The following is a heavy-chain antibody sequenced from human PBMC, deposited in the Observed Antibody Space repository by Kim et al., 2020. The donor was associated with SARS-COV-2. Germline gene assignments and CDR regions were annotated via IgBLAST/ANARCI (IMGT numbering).Heavy chain of an antibody. V-gene: IGHV4-59*01. CDR2: T. Sequence: TNYNPSLKSRVTISVDTSKNQFSLKLSSVTAADTAVYYCAGEPSKNAVDIWGQGTMVTVSS. CDR3: AGEPSKNAVDI. J-gene: IGHJ3*02. D-gene: IGHD2-2*01.